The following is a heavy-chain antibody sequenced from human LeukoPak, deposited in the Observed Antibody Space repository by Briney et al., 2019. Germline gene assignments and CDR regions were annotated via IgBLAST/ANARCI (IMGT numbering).Heavy chain of an antibody. D-gene: IGHD3-10*01. V-gene: IGHV3-11*04. CDR2: ISSSDSTI. CDR3: ARLLMVRGVISHMDV. J-gene: IGHJ6*03. CDR1: GFTFSDYY. Sequence: GGSLRLSCAASGFTFSDYYMSWIRQAPGKGLEWVSYISSSDSTIYYADSVKGRFTISRDKAKKSMYLQMNSLRAEDTAVYYCARLLMVRGVISHMDVWGKGTTVTVSS.